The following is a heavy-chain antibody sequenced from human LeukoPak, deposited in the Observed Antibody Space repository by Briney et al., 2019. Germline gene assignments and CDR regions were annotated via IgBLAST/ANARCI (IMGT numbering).Heavy chain of an antibody. CDR3: ARDRQCGY. CDR2: SSPYNGNT. J-gene: IGHJ4*02. CDR1: GYTFTSYG. D-gene: IGHD2-21*01. Sequence: PAASVTVSCKASGYTFTSYGISWVRQAPGQGLEWMGWSSPYNGNTNYAPKLQGRLTMTTDTSTSTAYMELRSLRSDDTAVYYCARDRQCGYWGQGTLVSVSS. V-gene: IGHV1-18*01.